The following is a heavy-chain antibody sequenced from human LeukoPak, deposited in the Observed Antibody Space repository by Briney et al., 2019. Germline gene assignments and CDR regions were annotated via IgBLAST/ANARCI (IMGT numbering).Heavy chain of an antibody. CDR3: ATNEGKELMNFLDY. J-gene: IGHJ4*02. CDR2: ISYDGSNK. D-gene: IGHD1-26*01. CDR1: GFTFSSYG. Sequence: PGRSLRLSCAASGFTFSSYGMHWVRQAPGKGLEWVAVISYDGSNKYYADSVKGRFTISRDNSKNTLYLQMNSLRAEDTAVYYCATNEGKELMNFLDYWGQGTLVTVSS. V-gene: IGHV3-30*19.